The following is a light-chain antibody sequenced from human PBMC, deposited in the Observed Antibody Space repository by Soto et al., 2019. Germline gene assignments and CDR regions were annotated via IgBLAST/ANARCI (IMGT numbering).Light chain of an antibody. V-gene: IGKV1-5*01. CDR2: DAS. CDR3: QQYNRYSSFT. Sequence: DIQMTQSPSTLSASIGDRVTITCRASQSISGWLAWYQQKPGKAPKLLIYDASNLENGVPSRFRGSGSGTEFTLTISSLQPDDFATYYCQQYNRYSSFTFGQGTNLEIK. CDR1: QSISGW. J-gene: IGKJ2*01.